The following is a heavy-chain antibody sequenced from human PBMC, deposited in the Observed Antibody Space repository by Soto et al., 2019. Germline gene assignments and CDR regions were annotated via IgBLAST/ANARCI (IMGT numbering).Heavy chain of an antibody. Sequence: KTSETLSLTCTVSNDSIRSGTYYWAWIRQPPGRGLEWIGSLSYLGNTNYNPSLKSRVTISVDTSKNQFSLKLRSVTPADTAVYYCAALDGALDYWGPGTLVTVSS. D-gene: IGHD3-10*01. J-gene: IGHJ4*02. CDR3: AALDGALDY. CDR1: NDSIRSGTYY. CDR2: LSYLGNT. V-gene: IGHV4-39*07.